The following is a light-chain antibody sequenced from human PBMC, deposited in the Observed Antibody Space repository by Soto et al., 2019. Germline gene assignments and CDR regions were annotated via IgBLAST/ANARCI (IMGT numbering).Light chain of an antibody. CDR2: DAS. J-gene: IGKJ5*01. CDR3: KQRKTCPPIT. Sequence: EIALTQSPATLSLSPGERATLSCRASQNVEGYLAWYQQKPGQAPRLLIYDASNRATGIPARFSGSGSGTDFTLTISSLEPEDFAVACRKQRKTCPPITFGQGTRLEIK. CDR1: QNVEGY. V-gene: IGKV3-11*01.